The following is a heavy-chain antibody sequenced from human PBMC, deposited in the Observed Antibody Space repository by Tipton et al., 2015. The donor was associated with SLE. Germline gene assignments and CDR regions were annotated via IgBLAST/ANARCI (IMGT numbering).Heavy chain of an antibody. D-gene: IGHD6-13*01. CDR1: GFTLSSHA. CDR2: ISHDGNNN. J-gene: IGHJ4*02. Sequence: SLRLSCAASGFTLSSHAVHWVRQAPGEGLGWVAVISHDGNNNHYADSVRGRFTISRDISKNTLYLQMNGLRAEDTAVYYCARTKEQQLVRGGIDCWGQGTLVTVSS. V-gene: IGHV3-30*04. CDR3: ARTKEQQLVRGGIDC.